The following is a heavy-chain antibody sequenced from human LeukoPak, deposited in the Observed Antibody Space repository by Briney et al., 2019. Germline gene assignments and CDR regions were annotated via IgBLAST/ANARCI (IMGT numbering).Heavy chain of an antibody. CDR3: ARKSASGNYPLDY. J-gene: IGHJ4*02. CDR1: GFNFGSYS. V-gene: IGHV3-23*01. D-gene: IGHD3-10*01. Sequence: GGSLRLSFAASGFNFGSYSMTWVRQAPGKGLEWVSVISADSATTFYADSVKGRFTISRDNAKNTVFLQMSSLRAEDTALYYCARKSASGNYPLDYWGQGTLVTVSS. CDR2: ISADSATT.